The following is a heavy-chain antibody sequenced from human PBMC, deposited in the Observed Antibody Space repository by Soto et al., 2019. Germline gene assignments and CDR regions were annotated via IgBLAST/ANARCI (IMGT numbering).Heavy chain of an antibody. D-gene: IGHD6-13*01. CDR1: GFTFSSYG. Sequence: GGSLRLSCAASGFTFSSYGMHWVRQAPGKGLEWVAVISYDGSNKYYADSVKGRFTISRDNSKNTLYLQMNGLRAEDTAVYYCAKDLRGPYSSSWSAFQYWGQGTLVTVSS. CDR2: ISYDGSNK. J-gene: IGHJ4*02. V-gene: IGHV3-30*18. CDR3: AKDLRGPYSSSWSAFQY.